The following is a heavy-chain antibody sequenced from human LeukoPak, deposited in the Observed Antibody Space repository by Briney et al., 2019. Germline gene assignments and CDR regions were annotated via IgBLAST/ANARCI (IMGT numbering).Heavy chain of an antibody. CDR1: GFIFSSYS. V-gene: IGHV3-21*04. CDR3: ARDPGGSTISGSFDI. CDR2: ISSSSSSI. J-gene: IGHJ3*02. D-gene: IGHD3-9*01. Sequence: GGSLRLSCAASGFIFSSYSMNWVRQAPGKGLEWVSSISSSSSSIDYADSVKGRFTISRDNAKKSLYLQMNSLRAEDTAVYYCARDPGGSTISGSFDIWGQGTMVTVSS.